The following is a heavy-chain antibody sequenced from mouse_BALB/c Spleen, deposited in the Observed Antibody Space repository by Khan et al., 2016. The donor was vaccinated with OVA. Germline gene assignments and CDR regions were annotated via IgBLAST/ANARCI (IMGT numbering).Heavy chain of an antibody. CDR2: INPSNGYT. V-gene: IGHV1-4*01. CDR1: GYTFTSYT. CDR3: VRDCAYHRNDGWFSY. Sequence: QVQLKESGAELARPGASVKMSCKASGYTFTSYTIHWIKERPGQGLEWIGNINPSNGYTNYNQKFKDKATLTTDKSSKTAYLQLSSLTSDDSAVYNCVRDCAYHRNDGWFSYWGQGTLVTVSA. D-gene: IGHD2-14*01. J-gene: IGHJ3*01.